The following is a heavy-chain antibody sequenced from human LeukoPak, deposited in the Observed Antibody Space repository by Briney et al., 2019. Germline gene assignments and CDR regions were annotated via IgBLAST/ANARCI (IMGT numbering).Heavy chain of an antibody. Sequence: SETLSLTCTVSGGSISSYYWSWIGQPAGKGLEWIGRIYTSGSTYYKPSLKSRVTMSVDTSKNQFSLKLSSVTAADTAVYYCARGIAAAGSEYYFDYWGQGTLVTVSS. CDR3: ARGIAAAGSEYYFDY. J-gene: IGHJ4*02. D-gene: IGHD6-13*01. CDR2: IYTSGST. CDR1: GGSISSYY. V-gene: IGHV4-4*07.